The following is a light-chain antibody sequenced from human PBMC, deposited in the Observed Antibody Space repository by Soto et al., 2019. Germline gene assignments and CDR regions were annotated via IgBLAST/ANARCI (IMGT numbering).Light chain of an antibody. V-gene: IGLV2-14*01. CDR1: SSDVGAYNS. J-gene: IGLJ1*01. CDR3: CSYAGSFTYV. Sequence: QSALTPPASVSGSLGQSITISCTGTSSDVGAYNSVSWYQQHPGKAPKLIIFEVFNRPSGASTRFSGSKSGNTASLTISGLQADDEADYYCCSYAGSFTYVIGSGTKVTVL. CDR2: EVF.